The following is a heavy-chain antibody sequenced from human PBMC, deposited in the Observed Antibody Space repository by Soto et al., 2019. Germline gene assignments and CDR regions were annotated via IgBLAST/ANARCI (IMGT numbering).Heavy chain of an antibody. CDR3: AHSYGSGGWNWFDP. V-gene: IGHV2-5*02. Sequence: QITLKESGTTLVKPTQTLTLTCTFSGFSHSTSGVGVGWIRQPPGKALEWLALIYWDDDKRCSPSLKSRLTITKDPSKNQVVLTMTTMDPVDTATYYRAHSYGSGGWNWFDPWGQGTLVTVSS. CDR2: IYWDDDK. D-gene: IGHD3-10*01. J-gene: IGHJ5*02. CDR1: GFSHSTSGVG.